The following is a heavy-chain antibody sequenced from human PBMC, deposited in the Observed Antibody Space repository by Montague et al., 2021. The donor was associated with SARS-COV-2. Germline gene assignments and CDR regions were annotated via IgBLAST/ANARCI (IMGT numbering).Heavy chain of an antibody. V-gene: IGHV4-39*01. CDR3: ARTYYDFWRGHQRGGAFDI. Sequence: SETLSLTCTVSGGSISSSDYYWGWIRQPPGKGLEWIGSLFYSVNTYYNPSRKSRVTISVDTSKNQFSLKLSSVTAADTAVYYCARTYYDFWRGHQRGGAFDIWGQGTMVTVSS. CDR1: GGSISSSDYY. J-gene: IGHJ3*02. D-gene: IGHD3-3*01. CDR2: LFYSVNT.